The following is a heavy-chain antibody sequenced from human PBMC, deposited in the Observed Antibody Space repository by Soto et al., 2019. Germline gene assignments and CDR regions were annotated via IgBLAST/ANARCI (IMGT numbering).Heavy chain of an antibody. D-gene: IGHD3-22*01. CDR2: FDPEDGET. V-gene: IGHV1-24*01. J-gene: IGHJ3*02. CDR3: ATELVTYYYDSSGPSGAFDI. Sequence: ASVKVSYKVSGYTLSELSMHWVRQAPGKGLEWMGGFDPEDGETIYAQKFQGRVTMTEDTSTDTAYMELSSLRSEDTAVYYCATELVTYYYDSSGPSGAFDIWGQGTMVTVSS. CDR1: GYTLSELS.